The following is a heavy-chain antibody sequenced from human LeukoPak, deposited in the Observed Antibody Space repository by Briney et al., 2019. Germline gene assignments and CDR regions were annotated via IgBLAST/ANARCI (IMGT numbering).Heavy chain of an antibody. V-gene: IGHV1-2*02. J-gene: IGHJ4*02. CDR3: ARSAHPINYDYVWGRYRWAFDY. CDR2: INPKSGGT. Sequence: ASVKVSCKASGYTFTDYYIHWVRQAPGQGLEWMGWINPKSGGTKYTQKFQGRVTMTRDTSISTAYMELSRLRSDDTAVYYCARSAHPINYDYVWGRYRWAFDYWGQGTLLSVSS. D-gene: IGHD3-16*02. CDR1: GYTFTDYY.